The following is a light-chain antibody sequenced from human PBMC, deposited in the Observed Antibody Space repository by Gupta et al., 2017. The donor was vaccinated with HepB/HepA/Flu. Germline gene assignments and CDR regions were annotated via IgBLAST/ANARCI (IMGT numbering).Light chain of an antibody. J-gene: IGKJ1*01. CDR2: RAS. CDR1: QIIREW. CDR3: QEVSGSSWT. V-gene: IGKV1-5*03. Sequence: DIQMTQSLSTLSASVGDRVTITCRASQIIREWVAWYQQKPGKAPNLLIYRASTLESGVPSRFSGSGSGTEFTLTISSLQPDDFATYYCQEVSGSSWTFGQGTKVEIK.